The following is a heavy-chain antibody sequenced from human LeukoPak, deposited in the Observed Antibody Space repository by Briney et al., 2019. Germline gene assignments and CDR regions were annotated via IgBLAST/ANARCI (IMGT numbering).Heavy chain of an antibody. J-gene: IGHJ6*02. CDR2: IIPIFGIA. CDR1: GGTFSSYA. D-gene: IGHD1-26*01. V-gene: IGHV1-69*04. CDR3: ARDPLDTGEGSLPRAYYYYGMDV. Sequence: GSSVKVSCKASGGTFSSYAISWVRQAPGQGLEWMGRIIPIFGIANYAQKFQGRVTITADKSTSRAYMELSSLRSEDTAVYYCARDPLDTGEGSLPRAYYYYGMDVWGQGTTVTVSS.